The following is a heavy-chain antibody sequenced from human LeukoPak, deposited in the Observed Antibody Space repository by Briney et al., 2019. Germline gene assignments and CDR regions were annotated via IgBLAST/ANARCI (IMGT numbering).Heavy chain of an antibody. CDR1: GYTFTGYY. Sequence: GASVKVSCKASGYTFTGYYMHWVRQAPGQGLEWMGWMNPNSGNTDYAQKFQGRVTMTRNTSISTAYMELSSLRSEDTAVYYCARGVSAAAGTYYYYYYMDVWGKGTTVTISS. CDR3: ARGVSAAAGTYYYYYYMDV. D-gene: IGHD6-13*01. CDR2: MNPNSGNT. V-gene: IGHV1-8*02. J-gene: IGHJ6*03.